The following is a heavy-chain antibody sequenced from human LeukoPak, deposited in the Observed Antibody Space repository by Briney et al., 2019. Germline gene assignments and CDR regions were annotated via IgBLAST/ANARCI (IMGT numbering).Heavy chain of an antibody. D-gene: IGHD6-25*01. CDR1: GDTFTVSF. V-gene: IGHV1-2*02. CDR2: INPNSGGT. Sequence: ASVKVSCKASGDTFTVSFIYCVRHAPGEGLERMGWINPNSGGTSNLQSFQGRVTMTRDTSISTAYVGLSRLRSSDTAGYYCARGRPGDYFDYWGQGTLVTVSS. CDR3: ARGRPGDYFDY. J-gene: IGHJ4*02.